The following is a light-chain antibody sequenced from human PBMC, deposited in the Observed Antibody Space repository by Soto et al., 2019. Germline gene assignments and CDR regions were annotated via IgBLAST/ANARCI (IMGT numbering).Light chain of an antibody. CDR2: DNT. J-gene: IGLJ1*01. CDR1: SSNIGAGYD. Sequence: QSVLTQPPSVSGAPGQRVTISCTGSSSNIGAGYDVHWYQQLPGTAPKLLIYDNTNRPSGVPDRFSGSKSGTSASLAITGLQAEDETDYYCQSYDSSMSGYVFGTGNKAPS. V-gene: IGLV1-40*01. CDR3: QSYDSSMSGYV.